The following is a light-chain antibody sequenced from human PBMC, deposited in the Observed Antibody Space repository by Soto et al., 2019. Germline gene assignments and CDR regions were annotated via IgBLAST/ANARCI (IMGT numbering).Light chain of an antibody. Sequence: IVMAQSPATLSVSPGERATLSCRGSQSVSSTYLAWYQHKPGQAPRLLMYGVSSRATGIPDRFTGSGSAADFTPTISRLEPEDFAVYYCQVYGPSPPITFGQGTRLEIK. J-gene: IGKJ5*01. CDR3: QVYGPSPPIT. CDR2: GVS. CDR1: QSVSSTY. V-gene: IGKV3-20*01.